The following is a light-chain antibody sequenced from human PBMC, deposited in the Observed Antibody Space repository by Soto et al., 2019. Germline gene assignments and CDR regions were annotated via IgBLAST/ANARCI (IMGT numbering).Light chain of an antibody. CDR1: QSINNRY. CDR3: QQFVSSPGFT. Sequence: EIVLTQSPGTLFLSPGERATLSFRASQSINNRYLAWYQQKPVQAPRLLIYAASTMATGIPDKFSGSGSGTDFTLTISRLEPEDCAVYYGQQFVSSPGFTFDPGTKGDIK. V-gene: IGKV3-20*01. J-gene: IGKJ3*01. CDR2: AAS.